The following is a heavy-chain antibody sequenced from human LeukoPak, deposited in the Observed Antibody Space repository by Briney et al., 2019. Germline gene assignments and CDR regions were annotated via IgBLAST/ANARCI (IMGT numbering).Heavy chain of an antibody. CDR2: INHSGST. CDR3: ARGRRVRNSDQLAYYYYMDV. Sequence: SETLSLTCAVYGGSFSGYYWSWIRQPPGKGLEWIGEINHSGSTNYNPSLKSRVTISVDTSKNQFSLKLSSVTAADTAVYYCARGRRVRNSDQLAYYYYMDVWGKGTTVTVSS. V-gene: IGHV4-34*01. D-gene: IGHD1-14*01. CDR1: GGSFSGYY. J-gene: IGHJ6*03.